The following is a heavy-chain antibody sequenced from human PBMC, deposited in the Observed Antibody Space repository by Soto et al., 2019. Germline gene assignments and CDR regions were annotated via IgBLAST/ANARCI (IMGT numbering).Heavy chain of an antibody. D-gene: IGHD5-12*01. CDR3: ARGVATIGP. J-gene: IGHJ5*02. CDR2: IYYSGST. Sequence: QVQLQESGPRLVKPSETLSLTCTVSGDSISSYYWSWIRQPPGKGLEWNGYIYYSGSTNYNPSLKSRVTISVDTPKNPFSLKLTSVTAADTAVYYCARGVATIGPWGQGTLVTVSS. CDR1: GDSISSYY. V-gene: IGHV4-59*01.